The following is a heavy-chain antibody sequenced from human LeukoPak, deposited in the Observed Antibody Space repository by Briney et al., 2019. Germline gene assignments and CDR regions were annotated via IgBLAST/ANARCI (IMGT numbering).Heavy chain of an antibody. D-gene: IGHD2-21*01. CDR3: TRGNAYINDY. Sequence: ASVNVSCKASGYTFTGYYMHWVRQAPGQGLEWMGRINPNTGGTNYAQKFQGRVTMTRDTSINTAYMELSRLRSDDTAIYYCTRGNAYINDYWGQGTLVTVSS. J-gene: IGHJ4*02. V-gene: IGHV1-2*06. CDR1: GYTFTGYY. CDR2: INPNTGGT.